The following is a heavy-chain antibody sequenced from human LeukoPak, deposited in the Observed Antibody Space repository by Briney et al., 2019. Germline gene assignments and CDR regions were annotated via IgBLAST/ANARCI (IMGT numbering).Heavy chain of an antibody. CDR2: VTKSGDIT. CDR3: AREGYESYYFDY. CDR1: GFTFSSYA. D-gene: IGHD5-12*01. V-gene: IGHV3-23*01. J-gene: IGHJ4*02. Sequence: GGSLRLSCAASGFTFSSYAMSWVRQAPGKGLEWVSAVTKSGDITYYADSVKGRFIISRDNSKNTLYLQMNSLRAEDTAVYYCAREGYESYYFDYWGQGTLVTVSS.